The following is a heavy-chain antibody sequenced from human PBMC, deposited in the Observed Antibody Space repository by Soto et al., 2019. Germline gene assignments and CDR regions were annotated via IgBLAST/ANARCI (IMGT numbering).Heavy chain of an antibody. CDR1: GFTVSSNY. Sequence: GGSLRLSCAASGFTVSSNYMSWVRQAPGKGLEWVSVIYSGGSTYYADSVKGRFTISRDNSKNTLYLQMNSLRAEDTAVYYCAREVAVAGRGYYYYMDVWGKGTTVTVSS. V-gene: IGHV3-66*01. D-gene: IGHD6-19*01. CDR2: IYSGGST. CDR3: AREVAVAGRGYYYYMDV. J-gene: IGHJ6*03.